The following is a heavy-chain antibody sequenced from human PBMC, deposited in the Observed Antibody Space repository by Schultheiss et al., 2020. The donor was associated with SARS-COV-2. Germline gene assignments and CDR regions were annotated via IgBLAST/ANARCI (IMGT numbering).Heavy chain of an antibody. D-gene: IGHD3-3*01. CDR1: GGSFSGYY. Sequence: SETLSLTCAVYGGSFSGYYWSWIRQPPGKGLEWIGEINHSGSTNYNPSLKSRVTMSVDTSKNQFSLKLSSVTAADTAVYYCARGSTYYDFWSGYDNWFDPWGQGTLVTVSS. J-gene: IGHJ5*02. CDR3: ARGSTYYDFWSGYDNWFDP. V-gene: IGHV4-34*01. CDR2: INHSGST.